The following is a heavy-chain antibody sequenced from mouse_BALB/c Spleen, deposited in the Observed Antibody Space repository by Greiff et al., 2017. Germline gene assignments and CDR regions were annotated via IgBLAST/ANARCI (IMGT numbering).Heavy chain of an antibody. CDR1: GYTFTSYW. CDR3: TRRDYGSSYAMDY. D-gene: IGHD1-1*01. CDR2: IYPSDSYT. J-gene: IGHJ4*01. V-gene: IGHV1-69*02. Sequence: VQLQQPGAELVRPGASVKLSCKASGYTFTSYWINWVKQRPGQGLEWIGNIYPSDSYTNYNQKFKDKATLTVDKSSSTAYMQLSSPTSEDSAVYYCTRRDYGSSYAMDYWGQGTSVTVSS.